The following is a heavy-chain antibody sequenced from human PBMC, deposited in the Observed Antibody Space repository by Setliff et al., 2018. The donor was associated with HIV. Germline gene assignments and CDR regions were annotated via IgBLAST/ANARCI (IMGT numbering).Heavy chain of an antibody. Sequence: GASVKVSCKASGYPFSTYFMHWVRQAPGQGLEWMGVTNPSGGSITYAQKFQGRVTITRDTSTSTVYMELSSLRSEDTAVYYCARAAASKNIRGEYYFDYWGQGTLVTVSS. CDR2: TNPSGGSI. D-gene: IGHD3-16*01. CDR3: ARAAASKNIRGEYYFDY. V-gene: IGHV1-46*01. CDR1: GYPFSTYF. J-gene: IGHJ4*02.